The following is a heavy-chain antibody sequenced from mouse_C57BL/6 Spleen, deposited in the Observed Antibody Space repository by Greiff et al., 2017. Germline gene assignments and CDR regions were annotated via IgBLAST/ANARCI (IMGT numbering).Heavy chain of an antibody. Sequence: QVQLQQPGAELVKPGASVKLSCKASGYTFTSYWMHWVKQRPGRGLEWIGRIDPNSGGTKYNEKFKSKATLTVDKPSSTAYMQISSLTSEDSAVYYCARGITTVAYYYAMDYWGQGTSVTGSS. D-gene: IGHD1-1*01. CDR2: IDPNSGGT. J-gene: IGHJ4*01. V-gene: IGHV1-72*01. CDR1: GYTFTSYW. CDR3: ARGITTVAYYYAMDY.